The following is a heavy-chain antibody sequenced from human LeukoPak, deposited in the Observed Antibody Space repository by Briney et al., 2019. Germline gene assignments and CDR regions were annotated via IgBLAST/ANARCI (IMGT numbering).Heavy chain of an antibody. Sequence: SETLSLTCTVSGGSISNYYWTWIRQPPGKRLEGIGNIYYSGSTKYNPSLKSRVTISLDTSKKQFSLKLSSVTAADTAVYYCARGYYDSSGLSFDYWGQGTQVTVSS. D-gene: IGHD3-22*01. CDR3: ARGYYDSSGLSFDY. J-gene: IGHJ4*02. V-gene: IGHV4-59*01. CDR2: IYYSGST. CDR1: GGSISNYY.